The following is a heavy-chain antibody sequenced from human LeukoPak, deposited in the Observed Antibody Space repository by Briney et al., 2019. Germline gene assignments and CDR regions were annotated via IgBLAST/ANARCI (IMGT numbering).Heavy chain of an antibody. CDR2: TYYRSKWYN. CDR1: GDSVSSNRAA. Sequence: SQTLSLTCAISGDSVSSNRAAWNWIRESPSRGLEWLGRTYYRSKWYNDYAVSVKSRITINPDTSKNQFSLQLNSVTPEDTAVYYCARDIGVGVRRQQLADNWFDPWGQGTLVTVSS. J-gene: IGHJ5*02. D-gene: IGHD6-13*01. V-gene: IGHV6-1*01. CDR3: ARDIGVGVRRQQLADNWFDP.